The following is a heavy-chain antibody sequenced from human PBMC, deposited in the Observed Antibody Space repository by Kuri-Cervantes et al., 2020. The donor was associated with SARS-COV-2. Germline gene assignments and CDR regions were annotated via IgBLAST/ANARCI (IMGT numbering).Heavy chain of an antibody. J-gene: IGHJ3*01. Sequence: GESLKISCSASGFTFNAYSMHWVRQAPGKGLEYVSAISSNGETTYYADSVKGRFIISRDNSKNTLFLQMSGLRAEDTAVYFCVTRGGCEAFDVWGQGTMVTVSS. V-gene: IGHV3-64D*06. CDR1: GFTFNAYS. D-gene: IGHD5-12*01. CDR3: VTRGGCEAFDV. CDR2: ISSNGETT.